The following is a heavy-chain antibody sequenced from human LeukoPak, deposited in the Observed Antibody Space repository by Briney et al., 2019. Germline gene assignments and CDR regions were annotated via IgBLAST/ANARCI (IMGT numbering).Heavy chain of an antibody. D-gene: IGHD3-10*01. CDR1: GGSVNSGSYY. J-gene: IGHJ5*02. CDR3: ARESPYYGSGSRDNWFDP. CDR2: ISYSGST. Sequence: SETLSLTYTVSGGSVNSGSYYWNWIRQPPGKGLEWIGYISYSGSTNYNPSVKSRVTISVDTSKNQFSLKLSSVTAADTAVYYCARESPYYGSGSRDNWFDPWGQGTLVTVSS. V-gene: IGHV4-61*01.